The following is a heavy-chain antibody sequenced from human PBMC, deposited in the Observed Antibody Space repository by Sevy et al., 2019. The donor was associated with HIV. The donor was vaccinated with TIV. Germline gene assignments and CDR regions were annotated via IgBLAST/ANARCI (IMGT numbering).Heavy chain of an antibody. J-gene: IGHJ4*02. CDR3: VGGASIAAAGNFAY. V-gene: IGHV3-30*02. CDR2: IWYDGSSQ. D-gene: IGHD6-13*01. Sequence: GGSLRLSCAASGFIFSTYGMHWVRQAPGKGLEWVALIWYDGSSQYYADSVQGRFTISRDNSKNTLDLQMNSLRAEDTAGYYCVGGASIAAAGNFAYWGQGTLVTVSS. CDR1: GFIFSTYG.